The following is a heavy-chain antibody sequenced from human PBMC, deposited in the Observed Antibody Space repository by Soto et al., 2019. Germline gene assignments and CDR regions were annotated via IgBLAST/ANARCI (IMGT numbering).Heavy chain of an antibody. CDR2: ISVYNGNT. Sequence: QVQLVQSGAEVKKPGASVKVSCKASGYTFTSYGISWVRQAPGQGLEWMGWISVYNGNTNYAQKLQGRVTMTTDTSTSTAYMELRSLTSDDTAVYYCARGAPYINSWYSTDYCGQGTLVTVSS. CDR3: ARGAPYINSWYSTDY. J-gene: IGHJ4*02. V-gene: IGHV1-18*01. CDR1: GYTFTSYG. D-gene: IGHD6-13*01.